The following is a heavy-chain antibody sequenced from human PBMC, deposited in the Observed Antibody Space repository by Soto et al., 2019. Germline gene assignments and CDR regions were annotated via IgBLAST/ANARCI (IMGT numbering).Heavy chain of an antibody. CDR3: VRDKGSYQETWFDP. CDR1: GGSMTSSY. CDR2: IYISGLT. V-gene: IGHV4-4*07. Sequence: QVQLQESGPGQVKSSETLSLPCTVSGGSMTSSYGSWFRKSAGKGLEWIGRIYISGLTNYNPSLESRVTMSVDTSKNQFSLRLSSVTAADTAVYYCVRDKGSYQETWFDPWGQGILVSVSS. D-gene: IGHD3-16*02. J-gene: IGHJ5*02.